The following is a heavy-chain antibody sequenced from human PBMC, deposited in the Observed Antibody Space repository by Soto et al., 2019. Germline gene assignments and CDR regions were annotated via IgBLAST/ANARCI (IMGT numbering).Heavy chain of an antibody. V-gene: IGHV1-46*01. Sequence: ASVKVSCKASGYTFTSYYMHWVRQAPGQGLEWMGIINPSGGSTSYAQKFQGRVAMTRDTSTSTVYMELSSLRSEGTAVYYCARGGYSYGMLRYGMDVWGQGTTVTVSS. CDR1: GYTFTSYY. CDR2: INPSGGST. J-gene: IGHJ6*02. D-gene: IGHD5-18*01. CDR3: ARGGYSYGMLRYGMDV.